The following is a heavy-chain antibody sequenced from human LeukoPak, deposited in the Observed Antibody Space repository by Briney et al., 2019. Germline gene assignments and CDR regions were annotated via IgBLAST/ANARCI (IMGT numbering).Heavy chain of an antibody. J-gene: IGHJ4*02. CDR2: ISSSSSYI. CDR3: ASYDSSGYYLAY. V-gene: IGHV3-21*01. Sequence: KAGGSLRLSCAASGFTFSSYSLNWVRQAPGKGLEWVSSISSSSSYIYYADSVKGRFTISRDNAKNSLYLQMNSLRAEDTAVYYCASYDSSGYYLAYWGQGTLVTVSS. D-gene: IGHD3-22*01. CDR1: GFTFSSYS.